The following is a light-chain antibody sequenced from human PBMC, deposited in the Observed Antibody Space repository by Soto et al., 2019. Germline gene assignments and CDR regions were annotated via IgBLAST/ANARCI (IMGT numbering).Light chain of an antibody. CDR3: STDAGSNNVYV. Sequence: QSVLTQPPSSSGSPGQSVTISCTGTSSDVGGYNYVSWYQQHPGKAPKVMIYEVNKRPSGVPDRFSGSKSGNTASLTVSGLQAEDEVDYYCSTDAGSNNVYVFATGSKVPVL. CDR1: SSDVGGYNY. CDR2: EVN. J-gene: IGLJ1*01. V-gene: IGLV2-8*01.